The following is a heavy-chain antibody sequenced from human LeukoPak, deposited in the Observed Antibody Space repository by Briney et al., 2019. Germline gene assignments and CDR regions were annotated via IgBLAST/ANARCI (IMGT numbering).Heavy chain of an antibody. CDR2: INHSGST. CDR1: GGSFSGYY. CDR3: ARHAESSYDILTGYLDY. Sequence: SETLSLTCAVYGGSFSGYYWSWIRQPPGKGPEWIGEINHSGSTNYNPSLKSRVTISVDTSKNQFSLKLSSVTAADTAVYYCARHAESSYDILTGYLDYWGQGTLVTVSS. J-gene: IGHJ4*02. V-gene: IGHV4-34*01. D-gene: IGHD3-9*01.